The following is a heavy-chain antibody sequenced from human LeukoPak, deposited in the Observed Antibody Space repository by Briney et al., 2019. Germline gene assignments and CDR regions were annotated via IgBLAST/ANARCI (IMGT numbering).Heavy chain of an antibody. CDR2: ISAYNGNT. J-gene: IGHJ6*03. D-gene: IGHD2-15*01. Sequence: GASVKVSCKASGYTFTSYGISWVRQAPGQGLEWMGWISAYNGNTNYAQKLQGRVTMTTDTSTSTAYMGLRSLRSDDTAVYYCARIRTAYCSGGSCMKGYYYYMDVWGKGTTVTVSS. CDR1: GYTFTSYG. CDR3: ARIRTAYCSGGSCMKGYYYYMDV. V-gene: IGHV1-18*01.